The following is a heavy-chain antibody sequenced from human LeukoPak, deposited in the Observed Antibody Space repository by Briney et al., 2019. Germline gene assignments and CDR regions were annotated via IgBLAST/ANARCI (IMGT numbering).Heavy chain of an antibody. Sequence: SETLSLTCTVSGGSISSYYWSWIRQPPGKGLEWIGYIYYSGSTNYNPSLKSRVTISVDTSKNQFSLKLSSVTAADTAVYYCARGGGWFDPWGQGTLVTVSS. V-gene: IGHV4-59*12. CDR3: ARGGGWFDP. J-gene: IGHJ5*02. CDR1: GGSISSYY. CDR2: IYYSGST.